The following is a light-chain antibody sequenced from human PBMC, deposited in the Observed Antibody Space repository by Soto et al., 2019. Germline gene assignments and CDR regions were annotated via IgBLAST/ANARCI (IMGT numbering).Light chain of an antibody. CDR3: QHYGSSPT. CDR2: DES. Sequence: IGLTQSPGTLSLSPGERATLSCRASQSVSSRYFAWYQQKPGQAPRLLIYDESTRAAGIPDRFSGSGSGTDFTLTISRLEPEDFAVYFCQHYGSSPTFGQGTKVDIK. CDR1: QSVSSRY. J-gene: IGKJ1*01. V-gene: IGKV3-20*01.